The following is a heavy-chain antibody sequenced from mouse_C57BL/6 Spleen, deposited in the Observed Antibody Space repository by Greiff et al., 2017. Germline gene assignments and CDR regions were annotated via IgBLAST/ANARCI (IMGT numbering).Heavy chain of an antibody. V-gene: IGHV1-82*01. CDR2: IYPGDGDT. CDR3: AQDSPNWDGAY. Sequence: QVQLKESGPELVKPGASVKISCKASGYAFSSSWMNWVKQRPGKGLEWIGRIYPGDGDTNYNGKFKGKATLTADKSSSTAYLQHSSLTSEDSAVYFCAQDSPNWDGAYWGQGTLVTVSA. D-gene: IGHD4-1*01. CDR1: GYAFSSSW. J-gene: IGHJ3*01.